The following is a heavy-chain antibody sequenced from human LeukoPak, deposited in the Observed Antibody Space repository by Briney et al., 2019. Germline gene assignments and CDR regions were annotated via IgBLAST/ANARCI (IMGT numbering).Heavy chain of an antibody. D-gene: IGHD1-26*01. CDR1: GGSISSYY. V-gene: IGHV4-59*08. CDR2: IYYSGST. CDR3: ARQGWELGHAFDI. J-gene: IGHJ3*02. Sequence: SETLSLTCTVSGGSISSYYWSWIRQPPGKGLEWIGYIYYSGSTNYNPSLKSRVTISVDTSKNQFSLKLSSVTAADTAVYYCARQGWELGHAFDIWGQGTMVTVSS.